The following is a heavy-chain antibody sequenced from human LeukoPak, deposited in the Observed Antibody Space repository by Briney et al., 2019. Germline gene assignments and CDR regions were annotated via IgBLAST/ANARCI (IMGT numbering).Heavy chain of an antibody. D-gene: IGHD3-16*02. CDR1: GYTFTGYY. CDR2: IEPNSGDT. J-gene: IGHJ6*02. Sequence: ASVKLSCKASGYTFTGYYLHWVRQAPGQGLEWTGWIEPNSGDTNYAKTFQGRVTMTRDTSMTTAYMELSRLRSDDTDVYYCARYSQLYYDYVWGRYRYPRLDYYYGMDVWGQGTTVTVSS. V-gene: IGHV1-2*02. CDR3: ARYSQLYYDYVWGRYRYPRLDYYYGMDV.